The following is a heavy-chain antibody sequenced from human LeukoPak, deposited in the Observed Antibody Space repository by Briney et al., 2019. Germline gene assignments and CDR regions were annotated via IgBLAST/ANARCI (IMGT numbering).Heavy chain of an antibody. J-gene: IGHJ4*02. CDR3: ARDPPDCSSTSCPPGRGYYFDY. CDR1: GGSFSGYY. V-gene: IGHV4-34*01. D-gene: IGHD2-2*01. CDR2: INHSGST. Sequence: SETLSLTCAVYGGSFSGYYWSWIRQPPGKGLEWIGEINHSGSTNYNPSLKSRVTISVDTSKNQFSLKLSSVTAADTAVYYCARDPPDCSSTSCPPGRGYYFDYWGQGTLVTVSS.